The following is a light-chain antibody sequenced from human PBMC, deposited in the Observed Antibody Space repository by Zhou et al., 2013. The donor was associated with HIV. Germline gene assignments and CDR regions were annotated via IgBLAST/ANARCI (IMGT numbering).Light chain of an antibody. CDR1: QDINNY. Sequence: DIQMTQSPSSLSASVGDRVTITCQASQDINNYLNWYQQKPGRAPKLLIYDASNLETGVPSRFSGSGSGTDFTLTISSLEPEDFATYYCQQSYNTPPTTFGQGTRLDMK. V-gene: IGKV1-33*01. J-gene: IGKJ5*01. CDR2: DAS. CDR3: QQSYNTPPTT.